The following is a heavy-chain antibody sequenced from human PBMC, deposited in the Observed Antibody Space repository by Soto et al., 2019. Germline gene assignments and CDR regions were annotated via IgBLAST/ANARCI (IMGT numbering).Heavy chain of an antibody. J-gene: IGHJ6*02. D-gene: IGHD3-10*01. Sequence: QVQLQESGPGLVKPSETLSLTCTVSGGSITNYYCSWFRQPPGKGLEWIGYINYDGYSAYNLSLKGRVTLSMDASKTPFSLMLESVTATATAVYYCARHGFGPLHGLVDVWGPGTTVIVSS. CDR2: INYDGYS. CDR1: GGSITNYY. V-gene: IGHV4-59*08. CDR3: ARHGFGPLHGLVDV.